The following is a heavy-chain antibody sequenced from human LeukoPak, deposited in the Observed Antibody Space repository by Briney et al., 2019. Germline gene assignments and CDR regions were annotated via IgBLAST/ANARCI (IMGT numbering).Heavy chain of an antibody. J-gene: IGHJ4*02. CDR3: ARGEDSIVGVPGPNY. CDR1: GGSFSDYY. Sequence: LSLTCAVYGGSFSDYYWTWIRQAPGKGLEWVSFISSSSNTVYYADSVEGRFTISRDYANNSLFLQMNGLTAEDTAVYYCARGEDSIVGVPGPNYWGQGTLVSVSS. V-gene: IGHV3-11*04. CDR2: ISSSSNTV. D-gene: IGHD1-26*01.